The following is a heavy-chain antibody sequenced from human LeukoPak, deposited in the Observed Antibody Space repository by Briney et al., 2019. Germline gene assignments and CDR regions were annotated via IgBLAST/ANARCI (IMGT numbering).Heavy chain of an antibody. CDR2: ISAYNGNT. D-gene: IGHD6-13*01. CDR1: GYTFTSYG. J-gene: IGHJ4*02. Sequence: GASVKVSCKASGYTFTSYGISWVRQAPGQGLEWMGWISAYNGNTNYAQKLQGRVTMTTDTSTSTAYMELRSLRSDDTAVYYCARDLRPGIAAAGTGTGDYWGQGTLVTVSS. V-gene: IGHV1-18*01. CDR3: ARDLRPGIAAAGTGTGDY.